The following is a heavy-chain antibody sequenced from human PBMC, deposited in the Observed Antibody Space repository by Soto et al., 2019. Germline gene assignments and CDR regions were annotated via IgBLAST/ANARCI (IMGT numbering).Heavy chain of an antibody. CDR1: GGSMRKANSY. D-gene: IGHD1-7*01. V-gene: IGHV4-39*01. Sequence: LSETLSLTCNVSGGSMRKANSYWGWIRQPPGEGLEWFGTVSYSGNTFSDPSLKSRVSISVDTSKNQFSLHLTSVTAADTAVYYCVGYTLGTILTYWGQGALVTVSS. CDR3: VGYTLGTILTY. CDR2: VSYSGNT. J-gene: IGHJ4*01.